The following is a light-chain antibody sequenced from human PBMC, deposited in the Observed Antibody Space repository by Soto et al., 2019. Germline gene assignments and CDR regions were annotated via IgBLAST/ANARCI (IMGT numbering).Light chain of an antibody. Sequence: QSALTQPASVSGSPGQSITISCIGTSSDVGGYNYVSWYQQHPGKAPKLIIYEVNNRPSGVSNRFSGSKSGNTASLTISGLQADDAADYYCRSYTDSSTVVFGGGTKLTVL. CDR3: RSYTDSSTVV. V-gene: IGLV2-14*01. J-gene: IGLJ2*01. CDR1: SSDVGGYNY. CDR2: EVN.